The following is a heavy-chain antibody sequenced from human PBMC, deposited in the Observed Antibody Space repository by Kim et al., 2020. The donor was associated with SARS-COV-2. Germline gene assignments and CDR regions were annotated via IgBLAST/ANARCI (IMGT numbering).Heavy chain of an antibody. D-gene: IGHD2-15*01. CDR3: ARARWTPNCYFDY. V-gene: IGHV3-21*01. J-gene: IGHJ4*02. Sequence: GGSLRLSCVASGFTFSTNNINWVRQAPGKGLEWVSSISSTSNYIYYADSVKGRFTVSRDNAKNSLYLQMNSLRAEDTAVYYCARARWTPNCYFDYWGRGTLVTVSS. CDR1: GFTFSTNN. CDR2: ISSTSNYI.